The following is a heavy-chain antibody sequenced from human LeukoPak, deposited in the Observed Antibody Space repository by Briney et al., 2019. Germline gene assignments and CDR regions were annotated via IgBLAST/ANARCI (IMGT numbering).Heavy chain of an antibody. CDR1: GFTFSSYV. D-gene: IGHD3-3*01. Sequence: GGSLRLSCAASGFTFSSYVMHWVRQAPGEGLEWVAAISGSGGSTYYADSVKGRLTISRDNSKNTLYLQMNSLRAEDTAVYYCASNGPYYDFWSGYYYYMDVWGKGTTVTVSS. CDR2: ISGSGGST. CDR3: ASNGPYYDFWSGYYYYMDV. V-gene: IGHV3-23*01. J-gene: IGHJ6*03.